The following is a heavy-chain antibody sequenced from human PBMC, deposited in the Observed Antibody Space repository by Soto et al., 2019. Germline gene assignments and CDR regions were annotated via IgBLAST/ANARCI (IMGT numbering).Heavy chain of an antibody. J-gene: IGHJ4*02. V-gene: IGHV1-18*04. CDR1: GYTFTSYG. CDR3: ARGRTAAGQNSHDY. Sequence: VSVKVSCKASGYTFTSYGISWVRQPPGQGLEWMGWISADNGNTNYAQNLQGRVTMTTDTSTSTAYMELRSLRSDDTAVYYCARGRTAAGQNSHDYWGQGTLVAVSS. D-gene: IGHD6-13*01. CDR2: ISADNGNT.